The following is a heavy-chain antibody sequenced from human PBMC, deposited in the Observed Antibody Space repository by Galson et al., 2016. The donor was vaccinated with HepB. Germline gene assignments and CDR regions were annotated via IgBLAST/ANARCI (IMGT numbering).Heavy chain of an antibody. CDR2: ISWNSRHI. CDR1: GFIFDDYA. CDR3: ARDPNAVGPSYFDS. J-gene: IGHJ4*02. Sequence: SLRLSCAASGFIFDDYALHWVRQAPGKGLEWVSIISWNSRHIGYADAVQCRFTISRDNTKNILYLHMSSLRADDTALYFCARDPNAVGPSYFDSWGQGTLVTVSS. D-gene: IGHD3-16*01. V-gene: IGHV3-9*01.